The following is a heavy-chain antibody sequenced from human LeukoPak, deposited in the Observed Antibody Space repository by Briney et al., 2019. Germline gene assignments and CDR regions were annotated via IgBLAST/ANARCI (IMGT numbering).Heavy chain of an antibody. V-gene: IGHV1-2*02. CDR2: INPNNGDT. J-gene: IGHJ4*02. D-gene: IGHD3-22*01. Sequence: EASVKVSCKASGYTFTGYYLHWVRQAPGQGLEWMAWINPNNGDTNYAQRFQGRVTITRDMSTSTAYMELSSLRSEDTAVYYCAAKYYYDSSGYYYDYWGQGTLVTVSS. CDR1: GYTFTGYY. CDR3: AAKYYYDSSGYYYDY.